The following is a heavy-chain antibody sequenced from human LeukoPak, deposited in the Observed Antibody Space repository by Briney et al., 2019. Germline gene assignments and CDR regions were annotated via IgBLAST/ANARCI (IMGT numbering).Heavy chain of an antibody. CDR3: ASSTLIVGASLADAFDI. CDR2: IKQDGSEK. D-gene: IGHD1-26*01. Sequence: GGSLRLSCAASGFTFSSYWMSWVRQAPGKGLEWVANIKQDGSEKYYVDSVKGRFTISRDNAKNSLYLQMNSLRAEDTAVYYCASSTLIVGASLADAFDIWGQGTLVTVSS. CDR1: GFTFSSYW. J-gene: IGHJ3*02. V-gene: IGHV3-7*01.